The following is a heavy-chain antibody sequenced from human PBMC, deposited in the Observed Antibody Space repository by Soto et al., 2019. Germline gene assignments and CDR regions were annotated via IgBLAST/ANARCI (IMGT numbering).Heavy chain of an antibody. V-gene: IGHV5-10-1*01. CDR3: ARTRDLIAAAGTTSYYYYGMDV. J-gene: IGHJ6*02. CDR1: GYSFTSYW. CDR2: IDPSDSYT. D-gene: IGHD6-13*01. Sequence: GESLKISCKGSGYSFTSYWISWVRQMPGKGLEWMGRIDPSDSYTNYSPSFQGHVTISADKSISTAYLQWSSLKASDTAMYYCARTRDLIAAAGTTSYYYYGMDVWGQGTTVTVSS.